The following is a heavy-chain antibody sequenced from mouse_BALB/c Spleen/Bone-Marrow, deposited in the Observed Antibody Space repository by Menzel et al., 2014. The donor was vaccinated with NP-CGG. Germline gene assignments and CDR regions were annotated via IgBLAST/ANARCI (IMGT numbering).Heavy chain of an antibody. CDR1: GFTFSDYY. Sequence: DVKLVESGGGLVKPGGSLKLSCAASGFTFSDYYTYWVRQTPEKRLEWVATISDGGSYTYYPDSVKGRFTISRDNAKNDLYLQMTSLKSEDTAMYYCARDSYYYGSSYRYFDVWGAGTTVTVSS. CDR3: ARDSYYYGSSYRYFDV. J-gene: IGHJ1*01. V-gene: IGHV5-4*02. CDR2: ISDGGSYT. D-gene: IGHD1-1*01.